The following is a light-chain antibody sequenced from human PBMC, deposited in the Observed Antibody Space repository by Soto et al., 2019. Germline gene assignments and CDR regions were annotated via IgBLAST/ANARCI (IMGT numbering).Light chain of an antibody. CDR2: RNN. Sequence: QSVLTQPPSASGTPGQRVTISCSGSRSNIGSNYVYWYQQLPGTAPKLLIYRNNQRPSGVPDRFSGSKSGTSASLAISGLRSEDEADYYCATWDDSLVFGGGTKLTV. CDR3: ATWDDSLV. J-gene: IGLJ2*01. CDR1: RSNIGSNY. V-gene: IGLV1-47*01.